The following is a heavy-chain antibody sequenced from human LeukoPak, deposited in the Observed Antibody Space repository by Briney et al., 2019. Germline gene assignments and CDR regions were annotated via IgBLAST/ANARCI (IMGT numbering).Heavy chain of an antibody. CDR3: ARGRVGGAVPAARLFEY. CDR2: INHSGST. J-gene: IGHJ4*02. V-gene: IGHV4-34*01. CDR1: GGSFSGYY. D-gene: IGHD2-2*01. Sequence: SETLSLTCAVYGGSFSGYYWSWTRQPPGKGLEWIGEINHSGSTNYNPSLKSRVTISVDTSKNQFSLKLSSVTAADTAVYYCARGRVGGAVPAARLFEYWGQGTLVTVSS.